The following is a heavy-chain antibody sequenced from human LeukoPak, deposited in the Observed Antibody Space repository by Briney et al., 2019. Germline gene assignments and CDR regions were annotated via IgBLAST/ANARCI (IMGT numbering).Heavy chain of an antibody. CDR3: ASLSSARSLTADY. V-gene: IGHV4-59*01. Sequence: SETLSLTCTIAASSSRRYHWGWIRQPPGKGLEYIGYLHDSGSIDYNPSLQSRVTISIDTSKTQLSLKLSSVTTADTAVYYCASLSSARSLTADYWGQGTLVTVSS. J-gene: IGHJ4*02. CDR1: ASSSRRYH. CDR2: LHDSGSI. D-gene: IGHD3-9*01.